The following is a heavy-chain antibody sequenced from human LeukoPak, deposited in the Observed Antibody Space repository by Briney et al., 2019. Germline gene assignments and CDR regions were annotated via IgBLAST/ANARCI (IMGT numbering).Heavy chain of an antibody. CDR1: GVSISNYY. CDR2: IYYSGST. Sequence: SETPSLTCSVSGVSISNYYWSWIRQPPGKGLEWIGYIYYSGSTNYNPSLKSRVTISVDRTKNHFSLKLSSVTAADTAVYYCARGHHGYCSSTSCYDAFDIWGQGTMVTVSS. CDR3: ARGHHGYCSSTSCYDAFDI. V-gene: IGHV4-59*12. D-gene: IGHD2-2*01. J-gene: IGHJ3*02.